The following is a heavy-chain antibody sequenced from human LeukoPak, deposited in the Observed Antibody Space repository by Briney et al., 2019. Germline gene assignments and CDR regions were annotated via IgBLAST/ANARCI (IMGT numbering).Heavy chain of an antibody. Sequence: GASVKVSCKASGGTFSSYAISWVRQAPGQGLEWMGGIIPIFGTANYAQKFQGRVTITAGKSTSTAYMELSSLRSEDTAVYYCARETEGYCSSTSCPLKYWGQGTLVTVSS. V-gene: IGHV1-69*06. CDR3: ARETEGYCSSTSCPLKY. J-gene: IGHJ4*02. D-gene: IGHD2-2*01. CDR1: GGTFSSYA. CDR2: IIPIFGTA.